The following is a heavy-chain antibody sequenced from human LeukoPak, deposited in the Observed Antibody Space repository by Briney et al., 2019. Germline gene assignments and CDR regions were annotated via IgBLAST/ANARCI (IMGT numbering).Heavy chain of an antibody. CDR1: GGSISSYY. Sequence: SETLSLTCTVSGGSISSYYWSWIRQPPGKGLEWIGYIYYSGSTNYNPSLKSRVTISVDTSKNQFSLKLSSVTAADTAVYYCARAVRDGYNLDAFDIWGQGTMVTVSS. CDR2: IYYSGST. CDR3: ARAVRDGYNLDAFDI. V-gene: IGHV4-59*01. J-gene: IGHJ3*02. D-gene: IGHD5-24*01.